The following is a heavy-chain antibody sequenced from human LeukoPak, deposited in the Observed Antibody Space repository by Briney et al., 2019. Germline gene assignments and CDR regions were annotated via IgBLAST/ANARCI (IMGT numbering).Heavy chain of an antibody. D-gene: IGHD2-2*01. J-gene: IGHJ6*03. CDR1: GGSISSSSYY. CDR2: IYYSGST. Sequence: PSETLSLTCTVSGGSISSSSYYWGWIRQPPGKGLEWIGSIYYSGSTYYNPSLKSRVTISVDTSKNQFSLKLSSVTAADTAVYYCASVSTSDYYYYMDVWGKGTTVTVSS. V-gene: IGHV4-39*07. CDR3: ASVSTSDYYYYMDV.